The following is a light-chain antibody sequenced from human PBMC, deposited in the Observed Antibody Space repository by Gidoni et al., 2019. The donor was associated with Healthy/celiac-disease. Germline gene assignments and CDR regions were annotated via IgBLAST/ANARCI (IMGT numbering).Light chain of an antibody. CDR2: GAS. CDR3: QQYNNWPLCS. V-gene: IGKV3-15*01. J-gene: IGKJ2*04. CDR1: QSVSSN. Sequence: EIVMTQSPATLSVSPGERATLSCRASQSVSSNLAWYQQKPGQAPRLLIYGASTRATGIPASVSGSGSGTEFTLTISSLQSEDFAVYYCQQYNNWPLCSFGQGTKLEIK.